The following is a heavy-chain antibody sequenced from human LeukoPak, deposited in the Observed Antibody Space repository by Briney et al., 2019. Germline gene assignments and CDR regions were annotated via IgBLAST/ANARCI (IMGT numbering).Heavy chain of an antibody. Sequence: SETLSLTCAVYGGSFSGYYGSWSRQPPGKGREWRGEMNHSRSTDYNPSLQRPCTISVDTSKNQFSLQLSSVTAADKAVYYCARVGIMVRGYYGMDVWGQGTTVTVSS. V-gene: IGHV4-34*01. D-gene: IGHD3-10*01. J-gene: IGHJ6*02. CDR2: MNHSRST. CDR3: ARVGIMVRGYYGMDV. CDR1: GGSFSGYY.